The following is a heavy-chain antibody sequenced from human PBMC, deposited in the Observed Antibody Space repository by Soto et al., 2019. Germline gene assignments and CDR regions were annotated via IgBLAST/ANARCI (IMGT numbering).Heavy chain of an antibody. CDR2: IIPIFGTA. D-gene: IGHD6-6*01. V-gene: IGHV1-69*01. CDR1: GGTFSSYA. Sequence: QVQLVQSGAEVKKPGSSVKVSCKASGGTFSSYAISWVRQAPGQGLEWMGGIIPIFGTANYAQKFQGRVTITADESTSTAYREGGSLRSEGESVYYCVREGGFAVGWGVLWLLVRPNGMDVWGQGTTVTVSS. J-gene: IGHJ6*02. CDR3: VREGGFAVGWGVLWLLVRPNGMDV.